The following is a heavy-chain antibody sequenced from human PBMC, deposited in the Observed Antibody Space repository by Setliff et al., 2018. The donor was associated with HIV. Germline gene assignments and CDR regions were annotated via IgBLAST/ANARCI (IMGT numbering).Heavy chain of an antibody. CDR1: GGSFSNYY. D-gene: IGHD3-22*01. Sequence: PSETLSLTCTVYGGSFSNYYTNWIRQPPGKGLEWIGELSPSGTTRSSPSLKSRVTISLDTSKNQFSLKLTSVTAADTAVYYCASRVYYYDESRILREEGFVPWGQGTLVTVSS. CDR3: ASRVYYYDESRILREEGFVP. J-gene: IGHJ5*02. V-gene: IGHV4-34*01. CDR2: LSPSGTT.